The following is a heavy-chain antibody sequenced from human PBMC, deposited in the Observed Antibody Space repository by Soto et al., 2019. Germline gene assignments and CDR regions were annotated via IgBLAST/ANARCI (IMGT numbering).Heavy chain of an antibody. CDR2: ISSSSSTI. J-gene: IGHJ6*02. CDR3: ARDRTLLRYYGMDV. D-gene: IGHD1-1*01. V-gene: IGHV3-48*02. Sequence: GGSLRLSCAASGFTFSSYSMNWVRQAPGKGLEWVSYISSSSSTIYYADSVKGRFTISRDNAKNSLYLQMNSLRDEDTAVYYCARDRTLLRYYGMDVWGQGTTVTVSS. CDR1: GFTFSSYS.